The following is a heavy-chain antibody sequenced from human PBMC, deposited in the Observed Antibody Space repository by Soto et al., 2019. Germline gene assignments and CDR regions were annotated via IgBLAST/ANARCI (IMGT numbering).Heavy chain of an antibody. CDR2: ISPDGTTT. V-gene: IGHV3-74*01. J-gene: IGHJ5*02. D-gene: IGHD3-3*01. Sequence: GGSLRLSCVASGFTFSGDWMHWVRQVPGKGLVWVSRISPDGTTTYYADSVKGRFTTSRDNAKNTLYLQMNGLRADDTAVYYCSRGRSPYYGYFDPWGPGTLVTVSS. CDR3: SRGRSPYYGYFDP. CDR1: GFTFSGDW.